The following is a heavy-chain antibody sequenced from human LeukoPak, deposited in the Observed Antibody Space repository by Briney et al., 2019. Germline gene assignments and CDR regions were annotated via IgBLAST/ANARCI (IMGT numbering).Heavy chain of an antibody. CDR3: ARPDYGYFYY. CDR2: IYFSGSC. J-gene: IGHJ4*03. D-gene: IGHD3-16*01. Sequence: ASETLSLTCTVSGDSINGYYWSWVRQPPGRGLEWIGYIYFSGSCRYNPSLESRLTVSVATSKTQFSLNLNSVTAAATDVYYCARPDYGYFYYWGPGTLVTVSS. CDR1: GDSINGYY. V-gene: IGHV4-59*08.